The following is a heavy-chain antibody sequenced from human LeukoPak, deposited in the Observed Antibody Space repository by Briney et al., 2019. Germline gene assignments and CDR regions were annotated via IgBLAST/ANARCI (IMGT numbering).Heavy chain of an antibody. Sequence: SETLSLTCTVSGGSISSSTFYWGWIRQPPGKGLEWIGEINHSGSTNYNPSLKSRVTISVDTSKNQFSLKLSSVTAADTAVYYCARSKTYYYDSSVGKNWYDPWGQGTLVTVSS. V-gene: IGHV4-39*07. CDR2: INHSGST. CDR3: ARSKTYYYDSSVGKNWYDP. J-gene: IGHJ5*02. CDR1: GGSISSSTFY. D-gene: IGHD3-22*01.